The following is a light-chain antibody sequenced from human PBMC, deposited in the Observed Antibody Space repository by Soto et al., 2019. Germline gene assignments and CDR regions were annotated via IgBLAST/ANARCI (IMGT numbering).Light chain of an antibody. CDR3: GVWDSSLTGKV. J-gene: IGLJ3*02. Sequence: QAVVTQPPSVSAAPGQNVTISCSGSSSNIGNDYVAWYQQVPGTAPKLLIFESNKRPPGIPDRFSGSGSGTSATLGITGLQTGDEADYYCGVWDSSLTGKVFGGGTKLTVL. CDR2: ESN. V-gene: IGLV1-51*02. CDR1: SSNIGNDY.